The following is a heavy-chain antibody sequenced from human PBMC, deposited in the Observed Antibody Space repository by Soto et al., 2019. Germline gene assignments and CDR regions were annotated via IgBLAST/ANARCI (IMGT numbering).Heavy chain of an antibody. V-gene: IGHV5-51*01. CDR3: ARFGGDCSGGSCYSPTDYYYSGMDV. CDR2: IYPGDSDT. Sequence: PGESLKISCKGSGYSFTSYWIGWVLQMPWKGLEWMGIIYPGDSDTRYSPSFQGQVTISADKSISTAYLQWSSLKASDTAMYYCARFGGDCSGGSCYSPTDYYYSGMDVWGQGTTVTVSS. J-gene: IGHJ6*01. D-gene: IGHD2-15*01. CDR1: GYSFTSYW.